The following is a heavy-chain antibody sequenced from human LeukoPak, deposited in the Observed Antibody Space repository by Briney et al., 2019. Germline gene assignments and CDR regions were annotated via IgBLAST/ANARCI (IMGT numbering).Heavy chain of an antibody. CDR3: ARQVEMATINYFDY. CDR1: GYSFTSYW. Sequence: GESLQISCKGSGYSFTSYWIAWVRQMPGKGLEWMGIIYPGDSDTRYSPSFQGQVTISADKSISTAYLQWSSLKASDTAIYYCARQVEMATINYFDYWGQGTLVTVSS. J-gene: IGHJ4*02. D-gene: IGHD5-24*01. V-gene: IGHV5-51*01. CDR2: IYPGDSDT.